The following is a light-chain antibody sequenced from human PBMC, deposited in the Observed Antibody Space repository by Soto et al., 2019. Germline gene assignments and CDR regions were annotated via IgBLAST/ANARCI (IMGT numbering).Light chain of an antibody. CDR2: WAS. V-gene: IGKV4-1*01. Sequence: DIVMTQSPDSLAVSLGERATINCKSSQSVLYSSNNKNYLAWYQQKPGQPTKLLIYWASTRESGVPDRFSGSGSGIDFNLTISTLQAEDVAVYYCHQYYSTPYTFGQGTKLEIK. CDR3: HQYYSTPYT. J-gene: IGKJ2*01. CDR1: QSVLYSSNNKNY.